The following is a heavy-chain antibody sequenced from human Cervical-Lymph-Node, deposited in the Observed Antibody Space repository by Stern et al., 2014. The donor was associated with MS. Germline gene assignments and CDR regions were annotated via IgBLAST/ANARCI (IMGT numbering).Heavy chain of an antibody. Sequence: EVQLEESGGGLVHPGGSLRLSCTASGFTFSRYWMHWVRQVPGKGLMWVLLLNEGGSITDYAESGKGRFTISRDNARNTLYLQMNSLRADDTAVYFCIRDLAGAFSYWGQGAPVTVSP. CDR2: LNEGGSIT. J-gene: IGHJ4*02. D-gene: IGHD3-3*02. CDR3: IRDLAGAFSY. CDR1: GFTFSRYW. V-gene: IGHV3-74*02.